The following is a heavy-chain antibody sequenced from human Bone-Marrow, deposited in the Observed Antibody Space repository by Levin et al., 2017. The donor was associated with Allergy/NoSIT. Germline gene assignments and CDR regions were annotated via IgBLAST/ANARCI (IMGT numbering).Heavy chain of an antibody. V-gene: IGHV3-30-3*01. Sequence: GGSLRLSCAASGFTFSSYAMHWVRQAPGKGLEWVAVISYDGSNKYYADSVKGRFTISRDNSKNTLYLQMNSLRAEDTAVYYCARDRPGIVATIGLDYWGQGTLVTVSS. D-gene: IGHD5-12*01. CDR3: ARDRPGIVATIGLDY. CDR1: GFTFSSYA. J-gene: IGHJ4*02. CDR2: ISYDGSNK.